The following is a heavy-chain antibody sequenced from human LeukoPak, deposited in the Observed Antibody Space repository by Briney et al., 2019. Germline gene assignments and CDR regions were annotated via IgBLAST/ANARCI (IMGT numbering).Heavy chain of an antibody. V-gene: IGHV3-21*01. CDR3: AGAQGIAVAGTVY. CDR2: ISSSSSYI. J-gene: IGHJ4*02. CDR1: GFTFSSYS. D-gene: IGHD6-19*01. Sequence: GGSLRLSCAASGFTFSSYSMNWVRQAPGRGLEWVSSISSSSSYIYYADSVKGRFTISRDNAKNSLYLQMNSLRAEDTAVYYCAGAQGIAVAGTVYWGQGTLVTVSS.